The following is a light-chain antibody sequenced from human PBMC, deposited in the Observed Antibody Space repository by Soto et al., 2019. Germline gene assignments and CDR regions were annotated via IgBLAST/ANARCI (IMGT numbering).Light chain of an antibody. CDR1: HSLLHSNGYNY. Sequence: DIVVTQSPLSLPVTPGEPASISCRSSHSLLHSNGYNYLDWYLQKPGQSPQLLIHLGSIRASGVPDRFSVSGSGTDFTLKISRVEAGDVGVYYCMQALQSPWTFGQGTRVEI. V-gene: IGKV2-28*01. CDR3: MQALQSPWT. J-gene: IGKJ1*01. CDR2: LGS.